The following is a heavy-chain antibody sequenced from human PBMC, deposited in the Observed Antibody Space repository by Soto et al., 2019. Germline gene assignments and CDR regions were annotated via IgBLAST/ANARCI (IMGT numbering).Heavy chain of an antibody. V-gene: IGHV3-30*18. CDR2: ISYDGSNK. D-gene: IGHD1-26*01. CDR3: AKGSYSGIYSDFDY. J-gene: IGHJ4*02. Sequence: QVQLVESGGGVVQPGRSLRLSCAASGFTFSNYGMYWVRQAPGKGLEWVAVISYDGSNKYYADSVKGRFTISRDNSENTVYLQMNSLRAEDAAVYYCAKGSYSGIYSDFDYWGQGTLVTVSS. CDR1: GFTFSNYG.